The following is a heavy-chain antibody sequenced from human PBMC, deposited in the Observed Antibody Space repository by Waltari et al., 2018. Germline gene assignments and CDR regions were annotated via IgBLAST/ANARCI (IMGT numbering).Heavy chain of an antibody. CDR2: IYTRGGT. D-gene: IGHD1-1*01. CDR1: GGSISSYY. V-gene: IGHV4-4*07. J-gene: IGHJ5*02. Sequence: QVQLQESGPGLVKPSETLSLTCTVSGGSISSYYWSWIRQPAGKGLEWIGRIYTRGGTNYNPALKSRVTMAVDTSKNQFSLKLSSVTAADTAVYYCARESMWGTGGTKELGGWFDPWGQGTLVTVSS. CDR3: ARESMWGTGGTKELGGWFDP.